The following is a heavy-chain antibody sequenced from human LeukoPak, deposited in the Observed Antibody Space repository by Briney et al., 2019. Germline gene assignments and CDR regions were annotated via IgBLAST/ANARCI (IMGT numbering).Heavy chain of an antibody. Sequence: KPSETLSLTCAVSGYSISSGYYWGWIRQPPGKGLEWIGSIYHSGSTYYNPSLKSRVTISVDTSKNQFSLKLSSVTAADTAVYYCARGRGSYRYSKRYFDYWGQGTLVTVSS. V-gene: IGHV4-38-2*01. CDR1: GYSISSGYY. CDR2: IYHSGST. CDR3: ARGRGSYRYSKRYFDY. J-gene: IGHJ4*02. D-gene: IGHD3-16*02.